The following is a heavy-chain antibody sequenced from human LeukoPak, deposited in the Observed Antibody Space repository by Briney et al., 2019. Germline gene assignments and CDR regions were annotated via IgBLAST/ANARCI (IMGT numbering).Heavy chain of an antibody. CDR2: ISSDGSTT. Sequence: PGGSLRLSCAASGFTFSSYGMHWVRQAPGKGLVWVSCISSDGSTTTYADSVKGRFTISRDNAKNTLYLQMNSLRAEDTAVYYCACYGIEPPSWGQGTLVTVSS. D-gene: IGHD1-14*01. CDR3: ACYGIEPPS. CDR1: GFTFSSYG. V-gene: IGHV3-74*01. J-gene: IGHJ5*02.